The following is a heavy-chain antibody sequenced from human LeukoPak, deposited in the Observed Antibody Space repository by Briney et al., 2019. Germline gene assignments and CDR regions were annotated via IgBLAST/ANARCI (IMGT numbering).Heavy chain of an antibody. CDR2: ISYDESNK. D-gene: IGHD6-19*01. CDR1: GFTFSSYD. V-gene: IGHV3-30*18. CDR3: AKGYSSGWSIFDY. Sequence: GRSLRLSCAASGFTFSSYDIHWVRQAPGKGLEWVAVISYDESNKYYADSVKGRFTISRDNSKNTLYLQMNSLITEDTAVYYCAKGYSSGWSIFDYWGQGTLVTVSS. J-gene: IGHJ4*02.